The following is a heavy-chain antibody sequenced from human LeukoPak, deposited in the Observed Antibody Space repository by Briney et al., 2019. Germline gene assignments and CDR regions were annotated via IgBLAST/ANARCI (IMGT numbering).Heavy chain of an antibody. CDR3: AREEKLDAFDI. CDR2: ISYDGSNK. CDR1: GFTFSSYA. Sequence: PGGSLRLSCAASGFTFSSYAMHWVRQAPGKGLEWVAVISYDGSNKYYADSVKGRFTISRDNSKNTLYLQMNSLRAEDTVVYYCAREEKLDAFDIWGQGTMVTVSS. D-gene: IGHD1-1*01. V-gene: IGHV3-30-3*01. J-gene: IGHJ3*02.